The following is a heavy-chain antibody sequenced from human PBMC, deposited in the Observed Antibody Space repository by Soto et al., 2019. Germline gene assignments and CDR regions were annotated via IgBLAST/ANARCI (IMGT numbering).Heavy chain of an antibody. D-gene: IGHD3-9*01. Sequence: PGGSLRLSCAASVLTFSSYGMHWVRQAPGKGLEWVAVISYDGSNKYYADSVKGRFTISRDNSKNTLYLQMNSLRAEDTAVYYCAKDRFPVLRYFDRSALDYWGQGTLVTVSS. J-gene: IGHJ4*02. CDR1: VLTFSSYG. CDR2: ISYDGSNK. CDR3: AKDRFPVLRYFDRSALDY. V-gene: IGHV3-30*18.